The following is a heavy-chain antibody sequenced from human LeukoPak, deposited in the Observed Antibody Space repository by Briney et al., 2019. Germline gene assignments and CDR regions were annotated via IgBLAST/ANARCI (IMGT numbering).Heavy chain of an antibody. Sequence: AGGSLRLSCAASGFTFSSYSMNWVRQAPGKGLEWVSSFSSSSSYIYYADSVKGRFTISRDNAKNSLYLQMNSLRAEDTAVYYCARDPAYGGNSWPFDYWGQGTLVTVSS. CDR3: ARDPAYGGNSWPFDY. CDR2: FSSSSSYI. J-gene: IGHJ4*02. D-gene: IGHD4-23*01. V-gene: IGHV3-21*01. CDR1: GFTFSSYS.